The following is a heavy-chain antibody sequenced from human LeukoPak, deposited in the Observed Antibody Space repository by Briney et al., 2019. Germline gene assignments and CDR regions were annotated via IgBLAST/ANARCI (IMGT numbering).Heavy chain of an antibody. CDR1: GFTFSSYS. D-gene: IGHD3-10*01. V-gene: IGHV3-48*01. J-gene: IGHJ4*02. CDR3: ARGGFGELFSSDY. Sequence: PGGSLRLSCAASGFTFSSYSMNWVRQAPGKGLEWVSYISSSSTIYYADSVKGRFTISRDNAKNSLYLQMNSLRAEDTAAYYCARGGFGELFSSDYWGQGTLVTVSS. CDR2: ISSSSTI.